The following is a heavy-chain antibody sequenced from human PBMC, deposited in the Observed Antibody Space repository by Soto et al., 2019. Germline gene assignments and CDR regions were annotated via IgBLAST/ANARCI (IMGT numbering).Heavy chain of an antibody. J-gene: IGHJ6*03. CDR3: ARGHLAVVPVASWYFYMDV. CDR1: GYTFTNYA. CDR2: INAGNGNT. V-gene: IGHV1-3*01. Sequence: VKVSCKSSGYTFTNYAVHWVRQAPGQRLEWMGWINAGNGNTRYSQKFQGRVTITRDTSARTAYMELSSLRSEDTAVYYCARGHLAVVPVASWYFYMDVWGKGTTVTVSS. D-gene: IGHD2-2*01.